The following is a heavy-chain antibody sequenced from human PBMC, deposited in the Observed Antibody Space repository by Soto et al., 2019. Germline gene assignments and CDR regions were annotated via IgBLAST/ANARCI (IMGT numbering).Heavy chain of an antibody. CDR2: IYHTGST. D-gene: IGHD6-6*01. CDR3: VSSSSGEYYFDS. Sequence: SETLSLTCTVPGYSINSDYYWGWIRQPPGKGLDWIGSIYHTGSTYYNPSLKSRVTISVDTSKRQFSLNLSSVTAADTALYYCVSSSSGEYYFDSWGPGTLVTVSS. V-gene: IGHV4-38-2*02. CDR1: GYSINSDYY. J-gene: IGHJ4*02.